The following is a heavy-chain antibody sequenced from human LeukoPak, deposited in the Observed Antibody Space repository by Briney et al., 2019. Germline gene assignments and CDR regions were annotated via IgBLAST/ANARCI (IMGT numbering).Heavy chain of an antibody. CDR3: AREYYYGSGSYPY. CDR2: IYHSGST. CDR1: GGSISSGGYY. V-gene: IGHV4-30-2*01. D-gene: IGHD3-10*01. J-gene: IGHJ4*02. Sequence: SETLSLACTVSGGSISSGGYYWSWIRQPPGKGLEWIGYIYHSGSTYYNPSLKSRVTISVDRSKNQFSLKLSSVTAADTAVYYCAREYYYGSGSYPYWGQGTLVTVSS.